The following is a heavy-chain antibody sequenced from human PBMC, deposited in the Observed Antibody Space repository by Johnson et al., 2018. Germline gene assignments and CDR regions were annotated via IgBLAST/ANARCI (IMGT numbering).Heavy chain of an antibody. D-gene: IGHD6-13*01. J-gene: IGHJ1*01. CDR1: GFTFSNYA. CDR2: ISFSGTT. V-gene: IGHV3-23*04. CDR3: AKDPHDGSGYRYVQH. Sequence: VQLVESGGGLVQPGGSLRLSCAASGFTFSNYAMTWVRQAPGKGLEWVSAISFSGTTKYADSVKGRFTISRDSSRDTLYLQMNSLRAEDTAVYYCAKDPHDGSGYRYVQHWGQGTLVTVSS.